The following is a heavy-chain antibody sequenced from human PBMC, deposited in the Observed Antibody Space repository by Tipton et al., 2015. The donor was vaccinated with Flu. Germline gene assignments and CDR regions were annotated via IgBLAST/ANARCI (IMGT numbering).Heavy chain of an antibody. V-gene: IGHV3-7*03. CDR2: IKQDGSEK. CDR3: ARGVLGSGVYYYMDV. J-gene: IGHJ6*03. CDR1: GFTFSSYW. D-gene: IGHD3-10*01. Sequence: SLRLSCAASGFTFSSYWMSWVRQAPGKGLEWVANIKQDGSEKYYVDSVKGRFTISRDNAKNSLYLQMNSLRAEDTAVYYCARGVLGSGVYYYMDVWGKGTTVTVSS.